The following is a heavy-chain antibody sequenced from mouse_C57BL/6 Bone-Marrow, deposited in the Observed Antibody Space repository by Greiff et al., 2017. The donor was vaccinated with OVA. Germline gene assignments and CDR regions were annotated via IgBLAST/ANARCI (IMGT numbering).Heavy chain of an antibody. CDR2: ISYDGSN. V-gene: IGHV3-6*01. D-gene: IGHD1-1*01. CDR1: GYSITSGYY. J-gene: IGHJ1*03. CDR3: ARDDYYGSSLYWYFDV. Sequence: VQLQQSGPGLVKPSQSLSLTCSVTGYSITSGYYWNWIRQFPGNKLEWMGYISYDGSNNYNPSLKNRISITRDTSKNQFFLKLNSVTTEDTATYYCARDDYYGSSLYWYFDVWGTGTTVTVSS.